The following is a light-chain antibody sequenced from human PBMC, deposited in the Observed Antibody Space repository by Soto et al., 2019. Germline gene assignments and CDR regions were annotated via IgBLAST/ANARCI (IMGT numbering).Light chain of an antibody. J-gene: IGLJ1*01. Sequence: QSALTQDASVSGSPGQSITISCTGTSSDVGGYNYVSWYQQHPGKAPKLMIYDVFTRPSGISNRFSGSKSGNTASLTISALQAEDDADYYCTSWTSTSTYVFGSGTKLTVL. CDR3: TSWTSTSTYV. V-gene: IGLV2-14*01. CDR1: SSDVGGYNY. CDR2: DVF.